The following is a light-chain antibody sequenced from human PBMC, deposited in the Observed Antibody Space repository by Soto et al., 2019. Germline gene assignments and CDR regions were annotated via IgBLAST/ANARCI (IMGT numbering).Light chain of an antibody. CDR2: GAS. V-gene: IGKV3-20*01. Sequence: EIVMTQSPATQSVSPGERATSSCRASQSVSSSYLAWYQQKPGQAPRLLIYGASSRATGIPDRFSGSGSGTDFTLTISRLEPEDFAVYYCQQYGSSRTFGQGTKVDI. J-gene: IGKJ1*01. CDR1: QSVSSSY. CDR3: QQYGSSRT.